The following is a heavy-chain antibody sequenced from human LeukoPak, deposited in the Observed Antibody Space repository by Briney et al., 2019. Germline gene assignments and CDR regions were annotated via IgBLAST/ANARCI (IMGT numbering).Heavy chain of an antibody. CDR1: GDSINSSTSY. D-gene: IGHD6-13*01. Sequence: SETLSLTCSVSGDSINSSTSYWGWVRQPPGKGLEWIGTIFYSGSIYNNPSLKSRVTMSLDTSKNQFSLRLRSVTAADTAVYYCARHLYSSSWYGGDAFDIWGQGTMVTVSS. CDR2: IFYSGSI. J-gene: IGHJ3*02. V-gene: IGHV4-39*01. CDR3: ARHLYSSSWYGGDAFDI.